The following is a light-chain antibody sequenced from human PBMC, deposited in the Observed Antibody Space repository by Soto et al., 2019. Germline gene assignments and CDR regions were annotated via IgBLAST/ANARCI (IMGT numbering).Light chain of an antibody. CDR3: QHYGYPQWT. V-gene: IGKV3-20*01. CDR1: QSGRDMY. J-gene: IGKJ1*01. CDR2: GVS. Sequence: EIVLTQSPGTLSVSPGQRATLSCRASQSGRDMYLAWYQQKPGQPPRLLIYGVSSRAYGIPDRFSGSGSGTDFTLTISRLEPEDFAVYYCQHYGYPQWTFGQGTKVDI.